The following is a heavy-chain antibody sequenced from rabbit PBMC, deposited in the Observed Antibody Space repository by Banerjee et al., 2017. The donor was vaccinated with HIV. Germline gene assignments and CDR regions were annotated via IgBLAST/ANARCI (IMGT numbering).Heavy chain of an antibody. J-gene: IGHJ4*01. CDR1: GFDFSSYY. D-gene: IGHD1-1*01. Sequence: QLKESGGGLVQPGGSLKLSCKASGFDFSSYYMSWVRQAPGKGLEWIGYIDPVFGSTYYASWVNGRFTISSHNAQNTLYLQLNSLTAADTATYFCARDLDSAIGWNFNLWGPGTLVTVS. CDR2: IDPVFGST. CDR3: ARDLDSAIGWNFNL. V-gene: IGHV1S7*01.